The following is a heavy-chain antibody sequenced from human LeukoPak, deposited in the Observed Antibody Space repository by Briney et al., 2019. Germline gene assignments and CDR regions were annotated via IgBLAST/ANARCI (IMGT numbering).Heavy chain of an antibody. CDR1: VYTFTGYY. Sequence: VSVKVSWKASVYTFTGYYMHWVRQAPGQGLEWMGRINPNSGGTNYAQKFQGRVTMTRDTSISTAYMELSRLRSDDTAVYYCARDACSGGSCPIDYWGQGTLVTVSS. V-gene: IGHV1-2*06. CDR3: ARDACSGGSCPIDY. J-gene: IGHJ4*02. CDR2: INPNSGGT. D-gene: IGHD2-15*01.